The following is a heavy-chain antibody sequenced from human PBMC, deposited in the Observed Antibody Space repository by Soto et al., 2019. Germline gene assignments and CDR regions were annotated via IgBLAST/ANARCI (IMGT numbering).Heavy chain of an antibody. Sequence: EVQLLESGGGLVQPGGSLRLSCAASGFTFNNSAMNWVRQAPGKGLEWVSVISGSDGSTYYADSVKGRFTISRDNSKNTLNLQMNSLRAEDTAVYYCARRSSSWYFDYWGQGTLVTVSS. V-gene: IGHV3-23*01. D-gene: IGHD6-13*01. J-gene: IGHJ4*02. CDR3: ARRSSSWYFDY. CDR2: ISGSDGST. CDR1: GFTFNNSA.